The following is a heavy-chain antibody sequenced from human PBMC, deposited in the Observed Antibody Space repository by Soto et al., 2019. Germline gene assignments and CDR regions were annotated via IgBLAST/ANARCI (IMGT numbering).Heavy chain of an antibody. CDR1: GGSISSYY. V-gene: IGHV4-59*12. J-gene: IGHJ2*01. Sequence: SETLSLTCTVSGGSISSYYWSWIRQPPGKGLEWIGYIYYSGSTNYNPSLKSRVTISVDTSKNQFSLKLSSVTAADTAVYYCAREGAIFSTAMAKGYWYFDLWGRGTLVTVSS. CDR3: AREGAIFSTAMAKGYWYFDL. D-gene: IGHD5-18*01. CDR2: IYYSGST.